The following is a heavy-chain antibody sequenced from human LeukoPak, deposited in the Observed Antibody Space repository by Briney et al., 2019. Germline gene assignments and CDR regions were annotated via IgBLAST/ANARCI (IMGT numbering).Heavy chain of an antibody. CDR3: AKPRGSSGWYLDY. CDR2: IRYDGSNK. V-gene: IGHV3-30*02. J-gene: IGHJ4*02. Sequence: GGSLRLSCAASGFTFSSYGMHWVRQAPGKGLEWVAFIRYDGSNKYYADSVKGRFTISRDNSKNTLYLQMNSLRAEDTAVYYCAKPRGSSGWYLDYWGQGTLVTVSS. CDR1: GFTFSSYG. D-gene: IGHD6-19*01.